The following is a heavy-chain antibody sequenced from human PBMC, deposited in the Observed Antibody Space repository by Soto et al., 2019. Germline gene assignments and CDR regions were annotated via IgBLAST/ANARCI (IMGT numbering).Heavy chain of an antibody. CDR1: GGSISSYY. V-gene: IGHV4-59*01. J-gene: IGHJ6*02. CDR3: ARDQWDSMVGRGMDV. CDR2: IYYSGST. D-gene: IGHD1-26*01. Sequence: QVQLQESGPGLVKPSETLSLTCTVSGGSISSYYWSWIRQPPGKGLEWIGYIYYSGSTNYNPSLKSRVTISVDTSKNQFSLKLSSVTAADTAVYYCARDQWDSMVGRGMDVWGQGTTVTVSS.